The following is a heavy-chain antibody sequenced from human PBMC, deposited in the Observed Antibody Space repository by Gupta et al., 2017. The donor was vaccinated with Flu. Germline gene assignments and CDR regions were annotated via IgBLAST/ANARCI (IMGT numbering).Heavy chain of an antibody. V-gene: IGHV3-49*02. Sequence: MSGIRQAPGKGLEWVGFIRSKALGETTEHAASVKGRFIISRDDSKNKAYLQLNSLKTDDTXLXYCTRDXRDYGDYCEAFDVWGQGTLVTVSS. CDR2: IRSKALGETT. J-gene: IGHJ3*01. D-gene: IGHD4-17*01. CDR3: TRDXRDYGDYCEAFDV.